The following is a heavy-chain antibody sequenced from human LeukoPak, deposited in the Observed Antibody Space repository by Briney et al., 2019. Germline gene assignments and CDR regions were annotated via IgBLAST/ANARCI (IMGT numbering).Heavy chain of an antibody. CDR2: TYYRSKWNN. V-gene: IGHV6-1*01. CDR1: GDSVSGNSAA. CDR3: ARGRADWHPIDY. Sequence: SQTLSLTCAISGDSVSGNSAAWNWIRQSPLRGLEWLGRTYYRSKWNNEYAESVKSRITINADTSKNQFSLQLNSVTPEDTAVYYCARGRADWHPIDYWGQGTLVTVSS. D-gene: IGHD3-9*01. J-gene: IGHJ4*02.